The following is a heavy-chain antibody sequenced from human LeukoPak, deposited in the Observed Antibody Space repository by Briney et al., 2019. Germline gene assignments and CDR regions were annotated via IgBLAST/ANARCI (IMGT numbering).Heavy chain of an antibody. CDR3: ASFLSSGEYQTWYDR. Sequence: GGPLRLSCAASGFTFSSYWMSWVRQAPGKGLEWVANIKQDGSEKYYVDSVKGRFTISRDNAKNSLYLQMNSLRAEDTAVYYCASFLSSGEYQTWYDRWGQGTLVTVSS. CDR2: IKQDGSEK. D-gene: IGHD2-15*01. V-gene: IGHV3-7*01. J-gene: IGHJ5*02. CDR1: GFTFSSYW.